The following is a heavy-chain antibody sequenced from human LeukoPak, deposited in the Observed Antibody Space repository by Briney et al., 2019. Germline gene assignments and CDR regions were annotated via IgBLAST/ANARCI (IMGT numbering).Heavy chain of an antibody. J-gene: IGHJ4*02. Sequence: GGSLRLSCAASGFTFSSYSMNWVRQTPGKGLEWVSSISSSSSYIYYADSVKGRFTISRDNAKNSLYLQMNSLRAEDTAVYYCARDFIAVAGKGLDYWGQGTLVTVSS. CDR1: GFTFSSYS. V-gene: IGHV3-21*01. CDR2: ISSSSSYI. CDR3: ARDFIAVAGKGLDY. D-gene: IGHD6-19*01.